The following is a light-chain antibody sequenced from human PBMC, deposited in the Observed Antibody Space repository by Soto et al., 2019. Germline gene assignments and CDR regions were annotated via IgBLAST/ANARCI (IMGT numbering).Light chain of an antibody. CDR2: DVN. CDR3: SSYTSSSSYV. Sequence: QSALTQPASVSGSPGQSITISCTGTNSDVGGYDYVSWYQHHPGKAPKFIMYDVNIRPSGISNRFSGSKSGNTASLTISGLQAEDEADYYCSSYTSSSSYVFGTGTKVTVL. CDR1: NSDVGGYDY. J-gene: IGLJ1*01. V-gene: IGLV2-14*03.